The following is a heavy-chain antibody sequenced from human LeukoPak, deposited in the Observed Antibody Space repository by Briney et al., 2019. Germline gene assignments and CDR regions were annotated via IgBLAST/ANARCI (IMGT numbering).Heavy chain of an antibody. Sequence: SETLSLTCTASGGSISSSSYYWGWIRQPPGKGLEWIGSIYYSGSTYYNPSLKSRVTISVDTSKNQFSLKLSSVTAADTAVYYCARDRTPDSCMDVWGQGTTVTVSS. CDR2: IYYSGST. V-gene: IGHV4-39*07. CDR3: ARDRTPDSCMDV. CDR1: GGSISSSSYY. D-gene: IGHD1-14*01. J-gene: IGHJ6*02.